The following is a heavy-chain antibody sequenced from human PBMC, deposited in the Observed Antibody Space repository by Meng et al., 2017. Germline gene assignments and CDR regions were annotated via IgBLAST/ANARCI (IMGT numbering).Heavy chain of an antibody. Sequence: QLQLPASGPGLVKPSETLSLTCTVSGGSISSSSYYWGWIRQPPGKGLEWIGSIYYSGSTYYNPSLKSRVTISVDTSKNQFSLKLSSVTAADTAVYYCARGRVVNWFDPWGQGTLVTVSS. CDR3: ARGRVVNWFDP. CDR2: IYYSGST. V-gene: IGHV4-39*07. D-gene: IGHD2-15*01. J-gene: IGHJ5*02. CDR1: GGSISSSSYY.